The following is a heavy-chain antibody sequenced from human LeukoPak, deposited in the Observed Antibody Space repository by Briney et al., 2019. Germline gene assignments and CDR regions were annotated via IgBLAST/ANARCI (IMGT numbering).Heavy chain of an antibody. V-gene: IGHV4-39*07. CDR3: ARTVYYDSSGAFDI. CDR2: ISYSGNT. Sequence: SETLSLTCTVSGGSIISSDYHWGWVRQPPGKGLEWIGTISYSGNTDYNPSLKSRVTISVDTSKNQFSLKLSSVTAADTAVYYCARTVYYDSSGAFDIWGQGTMVTVSS. D-gene: IGHD3-22*01. J-gene: IGHJ3*02. CDR1: GGSIISSDYH.